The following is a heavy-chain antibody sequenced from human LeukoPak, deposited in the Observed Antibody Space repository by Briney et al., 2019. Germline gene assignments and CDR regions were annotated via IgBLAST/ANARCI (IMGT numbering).Heavy chain of an antibody. CDR3: AINDKAYNWFVP. Sequence: ASVKVSCKPSGYTFTSYGISWVRQAPEQGLEWMGWISAYNGNTNYAQKLQGRVTMTTDTSTSTAYVELRSLRSDDTAVYYCAINDKAYNWFVPWVQGTLVTVCS. CDR2: ISAYNGNT. CDR1: GYTFTSYG. J-gene: IGHJ5*02. D-gene: IGHD3-22*01. V-gene: IGHV1-18*01.